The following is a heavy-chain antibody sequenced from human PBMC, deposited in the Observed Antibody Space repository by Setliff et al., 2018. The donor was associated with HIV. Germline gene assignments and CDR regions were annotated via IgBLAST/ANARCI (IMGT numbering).Heavy chain of an antibody. CDR1: GGAFSSYA. CDR2: IIPVFDTP. V-gene: IGHV1-69*13. CDR3: ARVNGGNTPYYFDS. J-gene: IGHJ4*02. Sequence: SVKVSCKASGGAFSSYAINWVRQAPGQGLEWMGGIIPVFDTPNYAQKFQGRATITADESTSTSSMELSSLGSEGTAVYYCARVNGGNTPYYFDSWGQGTLVTVSS. D-gene: IGHD2-15*01.